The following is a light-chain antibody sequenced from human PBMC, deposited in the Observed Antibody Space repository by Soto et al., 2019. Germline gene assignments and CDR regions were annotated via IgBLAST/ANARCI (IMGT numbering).Light chain of an antibody. CDR2: DVN. Sequence: QSVLTQPASVSGSPGQSITISCTGTRSDIGAYNFVSWYQQHPGEVPKLILYDVNVRPSGVSNRFSGSKSGNTASLTISGRQAEDEADYYCTSWTTSTTMIFGGGTKVAV. CDR3: TSWTTSTTMI. J-gene: IGLJ2*01. V-gene: IGLV2-14*03. CDR1: RSDIGAYNF.